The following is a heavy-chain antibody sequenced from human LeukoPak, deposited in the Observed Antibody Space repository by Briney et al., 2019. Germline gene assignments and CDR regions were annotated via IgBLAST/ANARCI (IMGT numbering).Heavy chain of an antibody. CDR1: GFTFSSYA. CDR3: AKAALYSSSSVSYFDY. Sequence: PGGSLRLSCAASGFTFSSYAMSWVRQAPVKGLEWVSAISGSGGSTYYADSVKGRFTISRDNSKNTLYLQMNSLRAEDTAVYYCAKAALYSSSSVSYFDYWGQGTLVTVSS. J-gene: IGHJ4*02. CDR2: ISGSGGST. D-gene: IGHD6-6*01. V-gene: IGHV3-23*01.